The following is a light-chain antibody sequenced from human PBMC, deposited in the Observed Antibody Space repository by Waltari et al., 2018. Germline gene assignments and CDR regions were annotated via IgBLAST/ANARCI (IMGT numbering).Light chain of an antibody. CDR1: QSVSSSY. CDR2: GTS. V-gene: IGKV3-20*01. CDR3: QQYGSSPRT. J-gene: IGKJ1*01. Sequence: EIVLTQSPGTLSLSPGERATLSCRTSQSVSSSYLAWYQQKPGQAPRLLSYGTSSRATGIPDRFSGSGSRTDFTLTISRLEPEDFAVYYCQQYGSSPRTFGQGTKVEIK.